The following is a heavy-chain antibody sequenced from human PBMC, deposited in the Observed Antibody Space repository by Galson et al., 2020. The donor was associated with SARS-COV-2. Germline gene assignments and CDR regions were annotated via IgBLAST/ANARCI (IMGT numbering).Heavy chain of an antibody. CDR3: ARDTYYDSSGYYPPPFDY. CDR2: INPSGGGT. CDR1: GYTFTSYY. J-gene: IGHJ4*02. Sequence: ASVKVSCKASGYTFTSYYMHWVRQAPGQGLEWMGIINPSGGGTSYAQKFQGRVTMTRDTSTSTVYMELSSLRSEDTAVYYCARDTYYDSSGYYPPPFDYWGQGTLVTVSS. D-gene: IGHD3-22*01. V-gene: IGHV1-46*01.